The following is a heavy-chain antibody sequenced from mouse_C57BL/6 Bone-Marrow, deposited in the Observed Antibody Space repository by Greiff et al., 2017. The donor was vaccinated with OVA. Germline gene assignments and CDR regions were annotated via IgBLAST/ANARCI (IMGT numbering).Heavy chain of an antibody. CDR2: IHPNSGST. Sequence: QVQLKQPGAELVKPGASVKLSCKASGYTFTSYWMHWVKQRPGQGLEWIGMIHPNSGSTNYNEKFKSKATLPVDKSSSTAYMQLSSLTSEDSAVYYCARSDNLYGNDAWFAYWGQGTLVTVSA. CDR1: GYTFTSYW. D-gene: IGHD2-2*01. V-gene: IGHV1-64*01. CDR3: ARSDNLYGNDAWFAY. J-gene: IGHJ3*01.